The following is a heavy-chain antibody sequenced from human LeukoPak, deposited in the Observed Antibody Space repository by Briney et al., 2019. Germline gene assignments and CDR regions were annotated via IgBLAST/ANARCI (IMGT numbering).Heavy chain of an antibody. CDR1: GFTFSSYA. V-gene: IGHV3-23*01. CDR3: AKVLTSGYYFFDY. D-gene: IGHD3-22*01. CDR2: ISGSGGNT. Sequence: GGSLRLSCAASGFTFSSYAMSWVRQAPGKGLEWVSAISGSGGNTYYADSVKGRFTISRDNSRNTLYLQMNSLRAEDTAVYYCAKVLTSGYYFFDYWGQGTLVTVSS. J-gene: IGHJ4*02.